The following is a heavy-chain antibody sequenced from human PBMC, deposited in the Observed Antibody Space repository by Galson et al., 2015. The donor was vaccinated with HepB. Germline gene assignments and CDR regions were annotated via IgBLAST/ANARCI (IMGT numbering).Heavy chain of an antibody. CDR1: GFSFSTSV. Sequence: SLRLSCATSGFSFSTSVMSWVRQAPGKGLEWVSVFVESLGRAHYANSVNGRFTISRDTSTNTLFLQMNSLRAEDTAVYYCTKSMNTDWYLFDSWGQGTLVTVSP. V-gene: IGHV3-23*01. D-gene: IGHD2-21*02. CDR3: TKSMNTDWYLFDS. J-gene: IGHJ4*02. CDR2: FVESLGRA.